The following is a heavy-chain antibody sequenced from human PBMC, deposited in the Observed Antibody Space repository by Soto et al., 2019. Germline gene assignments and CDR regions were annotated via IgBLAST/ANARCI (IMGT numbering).Heavy chain of an antibody. V-gene: IGHV4-59*01. CDR2: IYYSGST. Sequence: SETLSLTCTVSGGSISSYYWSWIRQPPGKGLEWIGYIYYSGSTNYNPSLKSRVTISVDTSKNQFSLKLSSVTTADTAVYYCARGDYYDSSGYYSTPHRDDAFDIWGQGTMVTVPS. J-gene: IGHJ3*02. CDR3: ARGDYYDSSGYYSTPHRDDAFDI. CDR1: GGSISSYY. D-gene: IGHD3-22*01.